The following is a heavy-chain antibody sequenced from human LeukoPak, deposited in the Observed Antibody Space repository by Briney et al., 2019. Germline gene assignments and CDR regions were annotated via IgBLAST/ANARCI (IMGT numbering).Heavy chain of an antibody. J-gene: IGHJ4*02. CDR2: IKQDEYEK. CDR1: GFTFSLYW. D-gene: IGHD3-10*01. CDR3: ASGVALDY. V-gene: IGHV3-7*01. Sequence: PGGSLRLSCAASGFTFSLYWVTGVRQAPGKGLEWVANIKQDEYEKYYADSVKGRFTVSRDNAKKSVFLQMNSLRAEDTAVYYCASGVALDYWGQGTLVTVSS.